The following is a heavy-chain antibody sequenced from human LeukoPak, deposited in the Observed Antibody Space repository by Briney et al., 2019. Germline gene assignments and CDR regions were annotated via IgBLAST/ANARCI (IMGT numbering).Heavy chain of an antibody. CDR1: GGSFSGYY. CDR3: ARRPRRMITFGGVIPPGAFDI. CDR2: INHSGST. Sequence: LETLSLTCAVYGGSFSGYYWSWIRQPPGKGLEWIGEINHSGSTNYNPSLKSRVTISVDTSKNQFSLKLSSVTAADTAVYYCARRPRRMITFGGVIPPGAFDIWGQGTMVTVSS. D-gene: IGHD3-16*02. J-gene: IGHJ3*02. V-gene: IGHV4-34*01.